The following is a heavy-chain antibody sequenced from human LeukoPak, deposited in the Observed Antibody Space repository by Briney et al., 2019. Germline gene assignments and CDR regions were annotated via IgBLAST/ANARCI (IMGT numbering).Heavy chain of an antibody. Sequence: PSETLSLTCAVYGGSFSGYYWSWIRQPPGKGLEWIGEINHSGSTYYNSSLKSRVTISVDTSKNHFSLKVSSVTATDTAMYYCARHGALCTGGSCTRFDPWGQGTLVTVSS. CDR3: ARHGALCTGGSCTRFDP. V-gene: IGHV4-34*01. J-gene: IGHJ5*02. CDR1: GGSFSGYY. D-gene: IGHD2-15*01. CDR2: INHSGST.